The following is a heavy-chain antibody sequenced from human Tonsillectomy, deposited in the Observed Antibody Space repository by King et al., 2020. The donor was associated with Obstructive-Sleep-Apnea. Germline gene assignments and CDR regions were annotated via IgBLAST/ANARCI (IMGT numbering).Heavy chain of an antibody. V-gene: IGHV5-51*01. D-gene: IGHD5-18*01. J-gene: IGHJ4*02. Sequence: QLVQSGAEVKKPGESLKISCKGSGYNFTSYWIGWVRQMPGKGLEWMGIIYPGDSDTRYSPSFQGQVTISADKSPSTAYLQWSSLKASDTAMYYCARLYELWLITRSDGGGNFDYWGQGTLVTVSS. CDR3: ARLYELWLITRSDGGGNFDY. CDR2: IYPGDSDT. CDR1: GYNFTSYW.